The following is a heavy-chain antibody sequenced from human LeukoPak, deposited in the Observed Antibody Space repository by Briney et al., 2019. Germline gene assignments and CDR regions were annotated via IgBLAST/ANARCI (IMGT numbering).Heavy chain of an antibody. Sequence: GGSLRLSCAASGFTFSSYGMHWVSQAPGKGLEWVAVISYDGSNKYYADSVKGRFTISRDNSKNTLYLQMNSLRAEDTAVYYCAKDGGDTHAFDIWGQGTMVTASS. CDR3: AKDGGDTHAFDI. CDR1: GFTFSSYG. D-gene: IGHD2-21*01. J-gene: IGHJ3*02. V-gene: IGHV3-30*18. CDR2: ISYDGSNK.